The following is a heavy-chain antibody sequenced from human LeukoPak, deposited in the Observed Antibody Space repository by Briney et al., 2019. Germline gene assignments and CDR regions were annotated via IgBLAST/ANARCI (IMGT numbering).Heavy chain of an antibody. CDR1: GGSISSYY. D-gene: IGHD3-22*01. J-gene: IGHJ4*02. Sequence: SETLSLTCTVSGGSISSYYWSWIRQPPGKGLEWIGYIYYSGSTNYNPSLKSRVTISVDTSKNQFSLKLTSVTATDTAVYYCARLRDSSGFYSRVWGQGTLVAVPS. CDR2: IYYSGST. CDR3: ARLRDSSGFYSRV. V-gene: IGHV4-59*08.